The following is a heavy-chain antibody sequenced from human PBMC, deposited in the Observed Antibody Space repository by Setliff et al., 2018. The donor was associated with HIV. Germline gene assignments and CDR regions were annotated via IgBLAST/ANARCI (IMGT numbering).Heavy chain of an antibody. CDR3: ARESPSSSWFYFDF. D-gene: IGHD6-13*01. CDR2: INHRGST. V-gene: IGHV4-34*01. Sequence: LTCAVYGGSFSDYYWTWIRQSPGKGLEWIGEINHRGSTNYNPSLKSRVTVSVDTSKNQFSLKLGSVTAADTAVYYCARESPSSSWFYFDFWGQGTLVTVSS. CDR1: GGSFSDYY. J-gene: IGHJ4*02.